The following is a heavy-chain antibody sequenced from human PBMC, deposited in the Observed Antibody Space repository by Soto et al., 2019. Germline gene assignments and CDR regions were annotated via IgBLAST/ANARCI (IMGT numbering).Heavy chain of an antibody. CDR3: ARANGYYYDSSGYATESRHLDY. CDR1: GGSISSGGYY. V-gene: IGHV4-31*03. Sequence: PSETLSLTCTVSGGSISSGGYYWSWIRQHPGKGLEWIGYIYYSGSTYYNPSLKSRVTISVDTSKNQFSLKLSSVTAADTAVYYCARANGYYYDSSGYATESRHLDYWGQGTLVTVS. D-gene: IGHD3-22*01. J-gene: IGHJ4*02. CDR2: IYYSGST.